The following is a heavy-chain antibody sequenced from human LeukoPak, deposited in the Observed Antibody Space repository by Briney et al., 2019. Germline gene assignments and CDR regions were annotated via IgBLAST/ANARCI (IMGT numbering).Heavy chain of an antibody. J-gene: IGHJ4*02. CDR1: GGSISSGSHY. CDR2: IYTSGST. CDR3: AREFGYAVTSLDY. V-gene: IGHV4-61*02. Sequence: SETLSLTCNVSGGSISSGSHYWSWIRQPAGKGLEWIGRIYTSGSTHYNPSLKSRVTISVDTSKNQFSLKLSSVTAADTAVYYCAREFGYAVTSLDYWGQGTLVTVSS. D-gene: IGHD4-17*01.